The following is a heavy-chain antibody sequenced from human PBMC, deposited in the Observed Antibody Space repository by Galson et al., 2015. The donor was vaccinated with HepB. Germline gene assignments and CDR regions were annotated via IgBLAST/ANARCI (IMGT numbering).Heavy chain of an antibody. V-gene: IGHV3-30*04. D-gene: IGHD3-16*01. J-gene: IGHJ4*02. CDR1: GFTFSSYA. Sequence: LRLSCAASGFTFSSYAMHWVRQAPGKGLEWVAVISYDGSNKYYADSVKGRFTISRDNSKNTLYLQMNSLRAEDTAVYYCARSRLGGGFDYWGQGTLVTVSS. CDR3: ARSRLGGGFDY. CDR2: ISYDGSNK.